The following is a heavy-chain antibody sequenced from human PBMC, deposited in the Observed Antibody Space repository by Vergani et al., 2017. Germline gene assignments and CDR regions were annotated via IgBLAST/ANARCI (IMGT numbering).Heavy chain of an antibody. V-gene: IGHV1-18*01. CDR2: ISAYNGNT. Sequence: QVQLVQSGAEVKKPGASVKVSCKASGYTFTSYGISWVRQAPGQGLEWMGWISAYNGNTNYAQKHEGRVTMTTDTSTCTAYMELRSLRSDDTAVYYCARIYTYYYDSSGNFDYWGQGTLVTVSS. CDR1: GYTFTSYG. D-gene: IGHD3-22*01. CDR3: ARIYTYYYDSSGNFDY. J-gene: IGHJ4*02.